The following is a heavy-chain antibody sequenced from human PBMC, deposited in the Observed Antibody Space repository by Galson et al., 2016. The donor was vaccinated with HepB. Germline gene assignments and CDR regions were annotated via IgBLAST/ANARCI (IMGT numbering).Heavy chain of an antibody. J-gene: IGHJ5*01. CDR1: GFSFRGSW. CDR3: ATYNAWKLDS. D-gene: IGHD1-1*01. V-gene: IGHV3-7*01. CDR2: LQPDGSDG. Sequence: SLRLSCAASGFSFRGSWMSWVRPAPGTGLEWLAALQPDGSDGDYLNSVKGRFAISRDNAENSLDLEINSLTIEDTAVYYCATYNAWKLDSWGQGTLVTVSS.